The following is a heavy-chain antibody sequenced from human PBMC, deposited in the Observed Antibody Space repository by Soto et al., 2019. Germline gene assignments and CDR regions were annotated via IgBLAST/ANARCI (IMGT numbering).Heavy chain of an antibody. V-gene: IGHV4-39*07. CDR2: IYYTGST. CDR3: ARLDPRRFFDY. J-gene: IGHJ4*02. CDR1: GDSISSSSFS. Sequence: PSETLPLTCTVSGDSISSSSFSWGWIRQPPGKGLEWIGTIYYTGSTDYNPSLKSRVTISVDTSKNQFSLRLTSATAADTAVYYCARLDPRRFFDYWGQGSLVTVSS.